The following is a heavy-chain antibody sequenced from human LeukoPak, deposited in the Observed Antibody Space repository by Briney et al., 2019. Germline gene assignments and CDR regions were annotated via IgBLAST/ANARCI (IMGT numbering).Heavy chain of an antibody. CDR1: GGSISSYY. CDR2: IYYSGST. CDR3: ARDSNPLRYFDWLPDYYYYGVDV. J-gene: IGHJ6*04. Sequence: SETLSLTCTVSGGSISSYYWSWIRQPPGKGLEWIGYIYYSGSTNYNPSLKSRVTISVDTSKNQFSLKLSSVTAADTAVYYCARDSNPLRYFDWLPDYYYYGVDVWGKGTTVTVSS. D-gene: IGHD3-9*01. V-gene: IGHV4-59*01.